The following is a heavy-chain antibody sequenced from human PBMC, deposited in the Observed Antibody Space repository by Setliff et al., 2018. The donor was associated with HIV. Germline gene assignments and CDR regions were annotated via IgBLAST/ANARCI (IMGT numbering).Heavy chain of an antibody. Sequence: GSLRLSCAASGFTFSSYAMHWVRQAPGKGLEYVSAMSSNGYSTYYANSVKGRFTISRDNSKNTLYLQMGSLRAEDMAVYYCPRASGYAGFFYFDYWGQGTLVTVSS. CDR1: GFTFSSYA. CDR2: MSSNGYST. V-gene: IGHV3-64*01. D-gene: IGHD5-12*01. CDR3: PRASGYAGFFYFDY. J-gene: IGHJ4*02.